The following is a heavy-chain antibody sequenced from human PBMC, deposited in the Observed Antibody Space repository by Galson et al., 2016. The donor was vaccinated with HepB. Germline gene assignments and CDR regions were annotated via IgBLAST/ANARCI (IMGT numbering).Heavy chain of an antibody. CDR1: GASIISSAYS. D-gene: IGHD4-11*01. CDR3: ARVPLTTDWYFDF. CDR2: IYHSGNT. V-gene: IGHV4-30-2*01. J-gene: IGHJ4*02. Sequence: TLSLTCAVSGASIISSAYSWSWIRQPPGKALEWIGYIYHSGNTYYNPSLKSRVTISVDRSKNQLSLKLSPVISADTAVYYCARVPLTTDWYFDFWGRGTLVTVSS.